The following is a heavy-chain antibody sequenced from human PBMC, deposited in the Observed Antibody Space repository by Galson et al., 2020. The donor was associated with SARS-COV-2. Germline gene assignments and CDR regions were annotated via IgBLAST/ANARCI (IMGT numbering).Heavy chain of an antibody. Sequence: GESLKISCAASGFTFSSYWMSWVRQAPGKGLAWVATIKQDGSEKYYVDSVKGRFTISRDNAKNSLYLQMNSLRAEDTAVYYCARDLLSYGSGSYHYYGMDVWGQGTTVTVSS. CDR3: ARDLLSYGSGSYHYYGMDV. J-gene: IGHJ6*02. D-gene: IGHD3-10*01. CDR2: IKQDGSEK. CDR1: GFTFSSYW. V-gene: IGHV3-7*01.